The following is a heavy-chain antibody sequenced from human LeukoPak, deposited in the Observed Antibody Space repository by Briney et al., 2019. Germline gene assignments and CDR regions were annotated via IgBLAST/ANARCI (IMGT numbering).Heavy chain of an antibody. CDR3: ASSPLLGYCSGGSCLNLDY. D-gene: IGHD2-15*01. J-gene: IGHJ4*02. CDR1: GYTFTGYY. Sequence: ASVKVSCKASGYTFTGYYMHWVRQAPGQGLEWMGWINPNSGGTNYAQQFQGRVTMTRDTSISTAYMELSRLRSDDTAVYYCASSPLLGYCSGGSCLNLDYWGQGTLVTVSS. CDR2: INPNSGGT. V-gene: IGHV1-2*02.